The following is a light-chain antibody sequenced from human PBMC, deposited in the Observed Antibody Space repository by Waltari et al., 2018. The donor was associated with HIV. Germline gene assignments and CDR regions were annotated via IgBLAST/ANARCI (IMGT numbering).Light chain of an antibody. J-gene: IGLJ3*02. CDR2: GDN. CDR3: QSYDSSLSGSV. CDR1: SSNIGARCD. V-gene: IGLV1-40*01. Sequence: QSVLTQPPSASGAPGQRLTIPCTGSSSNIGARCDIHGYQQLPGPAPKLLIYGDNNRPSGVPDRFSGSKSGTSASLAITGLQAEDEADYYCQSYDSSLSGSVFGGGTKLTVL.